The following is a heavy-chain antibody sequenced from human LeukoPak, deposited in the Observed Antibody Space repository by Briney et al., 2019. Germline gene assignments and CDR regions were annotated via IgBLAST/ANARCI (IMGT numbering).Heavy chain of an antibody. CDR2: ISSSGSYM. V-gene: IGHV3-21*01. J-gene: IGHJ4*02. CDR1: GFTFSSYT. D-gene: IGHD1-26*01. CDR3: ARGGHRGSYQSHHPFDY. Sequence: GGSLRLSCAVSGFTFSSYTMNWVRQTPGKGLEWVSSISSSGSYMYYADSVKGRFTISRDNVRNSLYLQMNSLRAEDTAVYYCARGGHRGSYQSHHPFDYLGQGTLVNVSS.